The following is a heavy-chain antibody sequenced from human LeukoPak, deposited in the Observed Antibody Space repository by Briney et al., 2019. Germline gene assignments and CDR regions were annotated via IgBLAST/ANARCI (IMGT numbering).Heavy chain of an antibody. D-gene: IGHD4/OR15-4a*01. J-gene: IGHJ4*02. CDR1: GLAVSSSY. Sequence: GGSLRLSCAVSGLAVSSSYMSWVRQAPGEGLEWVSVIYSGDTTAYADSVKGRFTISRDNSKNALYLQLNSLRVKDTAVFYCARDPGGAKFDYWGQGALVTVSS. CDR2: IYSGDTT. V-gene: IGHV3-53*01. CDR3: ARDPGGAKFDY.